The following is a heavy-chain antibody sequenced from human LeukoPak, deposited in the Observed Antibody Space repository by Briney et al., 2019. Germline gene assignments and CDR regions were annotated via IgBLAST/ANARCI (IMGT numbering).Heavy chain of an antibody. Sequence: PGGSLRLSCAASGFTFSSYAMSWVRQAPGKGLEWVSAISDTGGSTYYADSVKGRFTISRDNSKNTLHLQMNSLRAEDTAVYYCARDLSPGGSGQPQHYWGQGTLVTVSS. CDR1: GFTFSSYA. CDR3: ARDLSPGGSGQPQHY. J-gene: IGHJ4*02. V-gene: IGHV3-23*01. D-gene: IGHD3-10*01. CDR2: ISDTGGST.